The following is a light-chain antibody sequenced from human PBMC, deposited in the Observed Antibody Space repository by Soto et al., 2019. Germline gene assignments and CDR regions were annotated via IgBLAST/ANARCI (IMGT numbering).Light chain of an antibody. CDR1: SSDVGSYNL. J-gene: IGLJ1*01. V-gene: IGLV2-23*01. CDR3: CSYAGSSTFYV. CDR2: EGS. Sequence: QSVLTQPASVSGSPGQSITISCTGTSSDVGSYNLVSWYQQHPGKAPKLMIYEGSKRPSGVSNRFVGSKSGNTASLTISGLQAEDEADYYCCSYAGSSTFYVFGTGTKVTGL.